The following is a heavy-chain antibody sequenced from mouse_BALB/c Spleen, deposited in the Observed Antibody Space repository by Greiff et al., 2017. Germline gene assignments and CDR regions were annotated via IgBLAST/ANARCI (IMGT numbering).Heavy chain of an antibody. CDR1: GFNIKDSY. Sequence: EVKLVESGAELVKPGASVKLSCTASGFNIKDSYMHWVKQRPEQGLEWIGRIDPANGNTKYDPKFQGKATITADTSSNTAYLQLSSLTSEDTAVYYCARDYDYGSSDHWGQGTLVTVSA. J-gene: IGHJ3*01. CDR2: IDPANGNT. V-gene: IGHV14-3*02. D-gene: IGHD1-1*01. CDR3: ARDYDYGSSDH.